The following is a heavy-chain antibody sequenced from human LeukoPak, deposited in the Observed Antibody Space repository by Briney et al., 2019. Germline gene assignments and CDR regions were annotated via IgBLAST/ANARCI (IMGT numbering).Heavy chain of an antibody. CDR1: GYTFTGYY. D-gene: IGHD2-8*01. CDR3: AXDSVPSIVLIDY. V-gene: IGHV1-2*02. J-gene: IGHJ4*02. Sequence: ASVKVSCKASGYTFTGYYMHWVRQAPGQGLEWMGWINPNSGGTNYAQKLQGRVTMTRDTSISTAYMELSRLRSGDTAVYYCAXDSVPSIVLIDYWGQGTLVTVSS. CDR2: INPNSGGT.